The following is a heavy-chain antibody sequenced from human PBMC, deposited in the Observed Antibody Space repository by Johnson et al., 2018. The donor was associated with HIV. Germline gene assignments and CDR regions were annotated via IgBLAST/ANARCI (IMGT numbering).Heavy chain of an antibody. V-gene: IGHV3-11*01. D-gene: IGHD3-3*01. CDR1: GFTFTDYY. CDR2: ISYDGSNK. Sequence: QVQLVESGGSLVKPGGSMRLSCAASGFTFTDYYMTWIRQAPGKGLEWVAVISYDGSNKYYADSVKGRVTISRDNAKNSLYLQMNSLRAEDTALYYCARGRGITIFGVVIADAFDIWGQGTMVTVSS. J-gene: IGHJ3*02. CDR3: ARGRGITIFGVVIADAFDI.